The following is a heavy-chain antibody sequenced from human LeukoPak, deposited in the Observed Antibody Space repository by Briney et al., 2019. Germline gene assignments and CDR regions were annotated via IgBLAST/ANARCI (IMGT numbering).Heavy chain of an antibody. CDR1: GYTFTGYY. V-gene: IGHV1-2*02. J-gene: IGHJ5*02. D-gene: IGHD2-2*01. Sequence: ASVKVSFTASGYTFTGYYMHWVRQAPGQGLEWMGWINPNSGGTNNAQKIQGRVTITRDTPISTAYMELSRPRADGTAVYYCARRGLGCSSTSCYSKADPWGQGTLVTVSS. CDR3: ARRGLGCSSTSCYSKADP. CDR2: INPNSGGT.